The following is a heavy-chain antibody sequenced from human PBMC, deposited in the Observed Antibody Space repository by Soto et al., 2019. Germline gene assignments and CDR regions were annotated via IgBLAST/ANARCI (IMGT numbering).Heavy chain of an antibody. CDR1: GYTFASYG. J-gene: IGHJ4*02. V-gene: IGHV1-18*01. CDR3: ARERPAAGADLNFDY. D-gene: IGHD6-13*01. CDR2: ISADNGNT. Sequence: QVQLVQSGGEVKKPGASVKISCKASGYTFASYGISWVRQAPGQGLEWMGWISADNGNTNYAQRLQGRVTMTTDTSTSTVYMELRSLGSDDTAVYYCARERPAAGADLNFDYWGQGTLVTVSS.